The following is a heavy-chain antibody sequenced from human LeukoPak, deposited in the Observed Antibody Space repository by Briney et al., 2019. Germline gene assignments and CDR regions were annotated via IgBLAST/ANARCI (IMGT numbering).Heavy chain of an antibody. CDR2: ISAYNGNT. Sequence: ASVKVSCKASGYTFTSYGISWVRQAPGQGLEWMGWISAYNGNTNYAQKLQGRLTMTTDTSTSTAYMELGSLRSDDTAVYYWARAYYCSSTSCYMNDWFDPWGQGTLVTVSS. V-gene: IGHV1-18*01. J-gene: IGHJ5*02. D-gene: IGHD2-2*02. CDR1: GYTFTSYG. CDR3: ARAYYCSSTSCYMNDWFDP.